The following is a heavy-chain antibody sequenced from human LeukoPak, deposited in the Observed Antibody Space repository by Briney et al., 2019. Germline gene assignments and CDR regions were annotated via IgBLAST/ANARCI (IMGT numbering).Heavy chain of an antibody. Sequence: GESLKISCKGSGYSFTSYWIGWVRQMPGKGLEWMGIIYPGDSDTRYSPSFQGQVTISADKSISTAYLQWSSLKASDTAMYYCARRTGNPRAQSGPSGSYYYDDWGQGTLVTVSS. CDR2: IYPGDSDT. J-gene: IGHJ4*02. V-gene: IGHV5-51*01. CDR1: GYSFTSYW. D-gene: IGHD1-26*01. CDR3: ARRTGNPRAQSGPSGSYYYDD.